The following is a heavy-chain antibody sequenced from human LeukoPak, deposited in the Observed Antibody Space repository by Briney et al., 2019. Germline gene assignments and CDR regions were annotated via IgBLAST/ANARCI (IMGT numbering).Heavy chain of an antibody. D-gene: IGHD5-18*01. CDR3: ARDRIGYSYGYEDY. J-gene: IGHJ4*02. Sequence: GGSLRLPCAASGFTFSNAWMSWVRQAPGKGLEWVANIKQDGSEKYYVDSVKGRFTISRDNAKNSLYLQMNSLRAEDTAVYYCARDRIGYSYGYEDYWGQGTLVTVSS. CDR1: GFTFSNAW. V-gene: IGHV3-7*01. CDR2: IKQDGSEK.